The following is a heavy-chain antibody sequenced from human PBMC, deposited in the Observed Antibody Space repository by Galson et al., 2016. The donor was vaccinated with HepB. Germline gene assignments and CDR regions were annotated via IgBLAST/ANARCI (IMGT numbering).Heavy chain of an antibody. Sequence: SLRLSCAVSGFTFSSYVMTWVRQAPGKGLEWVSGISGAGGSTYYADSVKGRFTISRDNSKNTLCLQMNSLKAEDTAVYYCAKAPMDRETAATFDYWGQGPLVTVSS. CDR1: GFTFSSYV. D-gene: IGHD2-15*01. CDR3: AKAPMDRETAATFDY. CDR2: ISGAGGST. V-gene: IGHV3-23*01. J-gene: IGHJ4*02.